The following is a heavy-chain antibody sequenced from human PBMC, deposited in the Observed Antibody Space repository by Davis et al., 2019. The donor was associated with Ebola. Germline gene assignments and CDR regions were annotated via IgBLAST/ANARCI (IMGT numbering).Heavy chain of an antibody. V-gene: IGHV1-69*13. Sequence: SVKVSCKASGYTFTSYYMHWVRQAPGQGLEWMGGIIPIFGTANYAQKFQGRVTITADESTSTAYMELSSLRSEDTAVYYCAIPEWPHDAFDIWGQGTMVTVSS. CDR3: AIPEWPHDAFDI. J-gene: IGHJ3*02. CDR2: IIPIFGTA. D-gene: IGHD2-8*01. CDR1: GYTFTSYY.